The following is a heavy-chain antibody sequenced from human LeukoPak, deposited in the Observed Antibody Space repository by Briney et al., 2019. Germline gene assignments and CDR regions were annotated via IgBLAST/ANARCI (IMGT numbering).Heavy chain of an antibody. V-gene: IGHV4-59*01. CDR3: AREKASTVDYYFDY. CDR1: GGSISSYY. J-gene: IGHJ4*02. Sequence: SETLSLTCTVSGGSISSYYWSWIRQPPGKGLEWIGYIYYSGSTNYNPSLKSRVTISVDTSKNQFSLKLSSVTAADTAVYYCAREKASTVDYYFDYWGQGTLVTVSS. CDR2: IYYSGST. D-gene: IGHD4-23*01.